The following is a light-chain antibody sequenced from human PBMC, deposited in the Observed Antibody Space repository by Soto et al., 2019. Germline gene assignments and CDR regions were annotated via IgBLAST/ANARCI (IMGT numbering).Light chain of an antibody. CDR3: KSWHTSSAHVL. J-gene: IGLJ2*01. V-gene: IGLV3-21*02. CDR1: NIVSKS. Sequence: SYELTQPPSVSVAPGQTATITCGGNNIVSKSVNWYQQKPDQAPIFIVYDDRDRPSGLPERFSGSKSGNTATLTIRRVEAGDEADYYCKSWHTSSAHVLFGGGTKVTVL. CDR2: DDR.